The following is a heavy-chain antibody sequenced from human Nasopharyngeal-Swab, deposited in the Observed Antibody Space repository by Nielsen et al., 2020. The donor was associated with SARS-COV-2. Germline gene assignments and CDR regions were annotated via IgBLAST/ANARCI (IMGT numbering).Heavy chain of an antibody. Sequence: GESLKISCAASGFTFNNYNFNWVRQAPGKGLEWVSSISSSSSYIYYADSVKCRFTISRDNAKNSLYLQMNSLRAEDTAMYYCARDGLDYDFWSAYFMDVWGQGTTVTVSS. D-gene: IGHD3-3*01. V-gene: IGHV3-21*01. CDR3: ARDGLDYDFWSAYFMDV. J-gene: IGHJ6*02. CDR1: GFTFNNYN. CDR2: ISSSSSYI.